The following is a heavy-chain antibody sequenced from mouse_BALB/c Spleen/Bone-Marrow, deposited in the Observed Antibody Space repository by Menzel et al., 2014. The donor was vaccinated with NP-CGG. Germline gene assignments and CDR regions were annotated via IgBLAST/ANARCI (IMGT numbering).Heavy chain of an antibody. Sequence: VKVVESGPGLVAPSQSLSITCTVSGFSLTDYGVSWIRQPPGKGLEWLGVLWGGGTTYYNSTLKSRLSISRDNSKGQVFLKMNSLQTDDTAIYYCARHWDYDYGFAYWGQGTLVTVSA. CDR3: ARHWDYDYGFAY. CDR1: GFSLTDYG. V-gene: IGHV2-6-5*01. J-gene: IGHJ3*01. CDR2: LWGGGTT. D-gene: IGHD2-4*01.